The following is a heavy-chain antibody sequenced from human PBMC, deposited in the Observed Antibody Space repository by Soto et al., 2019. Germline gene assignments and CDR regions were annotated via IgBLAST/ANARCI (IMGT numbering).Heavy chain of an antibody. D-gene: IGHD3-10*01. J-gene: IGHJ4*02. CDR2: ISGSGGST. CDR3: AKPREVYYGSGSPTPFDY. V-gene: IGHV3-23*01. Sequence: GGSLRLSCAASGFTFSSYAMSWVRQAPGKGLEWVSAISGSGGSTYYADSVKGRFTISRDNSKNTLYLQMNSLRAEDTAVYYCAKPREVYYGSGSPTPFDYWGQGTLVTVSS. CDR1: GFTFSSYA.